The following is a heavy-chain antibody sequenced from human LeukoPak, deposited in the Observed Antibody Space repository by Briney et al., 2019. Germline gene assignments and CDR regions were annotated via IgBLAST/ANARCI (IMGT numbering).Heavy chain of an antibody. J-gene: IGHJ4*02. CDR3: ARAVVVAATTAGDY. CDR2: ISAYNGNT. D-gene: IGHD2-15*01. Sequence: GASVKVSCKSSGYTFTSYGIIWVRQAPGQGLKWMGWISAYNGNTNYAQKLQGRVTMTTDTSTRTAYMELRSLRSDDTAVYYCARAVVVAATTAGDYWGQGTLVTVSS. V-gene: IGHV1-18*01. CDR1: GYTFTSYG.